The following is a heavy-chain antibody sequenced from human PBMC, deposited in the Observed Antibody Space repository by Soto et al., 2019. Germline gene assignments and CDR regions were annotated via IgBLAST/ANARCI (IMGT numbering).Heavy chain of an antibody. D-gene: IGHD5-18*01. CDR1: GGTFSSYA. J-gene: IGHJ4*02. V-gene: IGHV1-69*13. Sequence: GPPVKVSCKASGGTFSSYAISWVRQAPGQGLEWMGGIIPIFGTANYAQKFQGRVTITADESTSTAYMELSSLRSEDTAVYYCARDHRLAAMVILFDYWGQGTLVTVSS. CDR3: ARDHRLAAMVILFDY. CDR2: IIPIFGTA.